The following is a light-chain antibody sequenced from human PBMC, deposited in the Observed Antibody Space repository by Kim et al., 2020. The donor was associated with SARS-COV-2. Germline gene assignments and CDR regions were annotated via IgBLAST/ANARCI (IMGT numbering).Light chain of an antibody. V-gene: IGLV1-40*01. J-gene: IGLJ2*01. CDR3: QSYDSSLSGVV. Sequence: VNVSCTWSNCNIGAVYDVHWYQQLPGTAPKLLIYGNSNRPSGVPDRFSGSKSGTSASLAITGLQAEDEADYYCQSYDSSLSGVVFGGGTQLTVL. CDR1: NCNIGAVYD. CDR2: GNS.